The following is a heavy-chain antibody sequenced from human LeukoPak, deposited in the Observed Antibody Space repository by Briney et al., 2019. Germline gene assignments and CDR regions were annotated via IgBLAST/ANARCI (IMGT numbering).Heavy chain of an antibody. J-gene: IGHJ4*02. V-gene: IGHV3-33*01. Sequence: GGSLRLSCAASGFTFSSYGMHWVRQAPGKGLEWVAVIWYDGSNKYYADSVKGRFTISRDNSKNTLYLQMNSLRAEDTAVYYCARVRYQLRNYYFDYWGQGTLVTVSS. CDR3: ARVRYQLRNYYFDY. CDR1: GFTFSSYG. CDR2: IWYDGSNK. D-gene: IGHD2-2*01.